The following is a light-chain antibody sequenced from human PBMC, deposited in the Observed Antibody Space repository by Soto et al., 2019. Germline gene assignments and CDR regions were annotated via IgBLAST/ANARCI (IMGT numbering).Light chain of an antibody. CDR1: QGISSY. V-gene: IGKV1-8*01. CDR2: AAS. CDR3: QQYYSYSWT. Sequence: AIRMTQSPSSLSASTGDRVTITRRASQGISSYLAWYQQKPGKAPKLLIYAASTLQSGVPSRFSGSGSGTDFTLTISCLQSEDFATYYCQQYYSYSWTFGQGTKVDI. J-gene: IGKJ1*01.